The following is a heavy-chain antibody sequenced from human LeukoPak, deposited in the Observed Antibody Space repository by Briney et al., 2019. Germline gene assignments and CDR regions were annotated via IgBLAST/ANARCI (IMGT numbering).Heavy chain of an antibody. Sequence: ASVKVSCKVSGYTLTELSMHWVRQAPGKGLEWMGGFDPEDGETIYAQKFQGRVTMTTDTSTSTAYMELRSLRSDDTAVYYCARDLAYDSSGYYYPPTYWGQGTLVTVSS. J-gene: IGHJ4*02. CDR1: GYTLTELS. D-gene: IGHD3-22*01. V-gene: IGHV1-24*01. CDR2: FDPEDGET. CDR3: ARDLAYDSSGYYYPPTY.